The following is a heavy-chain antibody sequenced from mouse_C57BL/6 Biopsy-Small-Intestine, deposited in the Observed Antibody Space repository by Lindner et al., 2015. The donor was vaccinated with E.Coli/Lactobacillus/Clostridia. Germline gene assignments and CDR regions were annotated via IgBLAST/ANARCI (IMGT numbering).Heavy chain of an antibody. CDR2: IHPGDGDT. CDR3: ARLGGTGAYYFDY. V-gene: IGHV1-80*01. D-gene: IGHD4-1*01. J-gene: IGHJ2*01. Sequence: VQLQESGAELVKPGASVKISCKASGYAFSSYWMNWVKQRPGKGLEWIGQIHPGDGDTNYNGKFKGKATLTADKSSSTAYMQLSSLTSEDSAVYFCARLGGTGAYYFDYWGQGTTLTVSS. CDR1: GYAFSSYW.